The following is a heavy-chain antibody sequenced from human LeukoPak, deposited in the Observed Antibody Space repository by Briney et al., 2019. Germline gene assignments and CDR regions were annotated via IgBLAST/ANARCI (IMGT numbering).Heavy chain of an antibody. J-gene: IGHJ5*02. V-gene: IGHV3-74*01. CDR3: ARSGGSCPGGP. D-gene: IGHD2-15*01. Sequence: GGSLKLSCAASGFTFSSYWMHWVRQAPGKGLVWVSRINSDGSSTSYADSVKGRFTISRDNAKNTLYLQMNSLRAEDTAVYYCARSGGSCPGGPWGQGTLVTVSS. CDR2: INSDGSST. CDR1: GFTFSSYW.